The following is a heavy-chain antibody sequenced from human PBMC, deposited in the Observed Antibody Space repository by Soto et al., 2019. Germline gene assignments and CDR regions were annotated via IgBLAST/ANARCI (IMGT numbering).Heavy chain of an antibody. CDR3: AITGSGTFWEALYI. J-gene: IGHJ3*02. D-gene: IGHD3-3*01. CDR1: GFSFTSYG. CDR2: ISAYSGNA. V-gene: IGHV1-18*04. Sequence: QAQLVQSGAEVKKPGASVKVSCKASGFSFTSYGFSWVRQAPGQGLELIGWISAYSGNAKHEEKKKGRVAQSTDATKKAAGMGVRQLRSCESAVCSRAITGSGTFWEALYICGQGSMVP.